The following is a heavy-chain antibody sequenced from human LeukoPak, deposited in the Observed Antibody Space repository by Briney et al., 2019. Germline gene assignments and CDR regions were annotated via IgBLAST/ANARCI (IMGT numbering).Heavy chain of an antibody. J-gene: IGHJ5*02. V-gene: IGHV3-23*01. CDR3: AKDGRFPERSDP. Sequence: GALRLSCAASGFPFSSYAMRWVRQAPGKGLEWVSAISGSGGSTYYADSVKGRFTLSRDNSKNTLYLQMNSLRAEDTAVYDCAKDGRFPERSDPWGQGTLVTFSS. CDR1: GFPFSSYA. D-gene: IGHD1-14*01. CDR2: ISGSGGST.